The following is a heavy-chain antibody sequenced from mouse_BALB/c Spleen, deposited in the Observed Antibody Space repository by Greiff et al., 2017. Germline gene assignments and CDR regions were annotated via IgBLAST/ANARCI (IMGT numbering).Heavy chain of an antibody. V-gene: IGHV1S127*01. D-gene: IGHD1-1*01. Sequence: QVQLQQPGAELVKPGASVKMSCKASGYTFTSYWMHWVKQRPGQGLEWIGVIDPSDSYTSYNQKFKGKATLTVDTSSSTAYMQLSSLTSEDSAVYYCTRGITTVVDPFAYWGQGTLVTVSA. CDR2: IDPSDSYT. J-gene: IGHJ3*01. CDR3: TRGITTVVDPFAY. CDR1: GYTFTSYW.